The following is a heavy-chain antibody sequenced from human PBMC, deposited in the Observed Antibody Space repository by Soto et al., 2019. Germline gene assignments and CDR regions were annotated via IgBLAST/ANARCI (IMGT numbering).Heavy chain of an antibody. V-gene: IGHV3-23*01. CDR2: ISGSGDST. J-gene: IGHJ4*02. CDR3: ARRGPGTYFDY. D-gene: IGHD6-13*01. Sequence: GGSLRLSCAASGFTFSSYAMRWVRQAPGKGLEWVSAISGSGDSTYYTDSVKGRFTISRDNSKNTLYLQMNSLRAEDTAVYYCARRGPGTYFDYWGQGTLVTVSS. CDR1: GFTFSSYA.